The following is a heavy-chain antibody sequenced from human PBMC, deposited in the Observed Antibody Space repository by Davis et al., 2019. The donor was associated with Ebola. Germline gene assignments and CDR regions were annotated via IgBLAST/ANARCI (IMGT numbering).Heavy chain of an antibody. CDR1: GFTFSSYA. V-gene: IGHV3-23*01. Sequence: GGSLRLSCAASGFTFSSYAMSWVRQAPGKGLEWVSAISGSGGSTYYADSVKGRFTISRDNSKNTLYLQMNSLRAEDTAVYYCAKGNDFWSGYYTSTYFDYWGQGTLVTVSS. D-gene: IGHD3-3*01. CDR2: ISGSGGST. CDR3: AKGNDFWSGYYTSTYFDY. J-gene: IGHJ4*02.